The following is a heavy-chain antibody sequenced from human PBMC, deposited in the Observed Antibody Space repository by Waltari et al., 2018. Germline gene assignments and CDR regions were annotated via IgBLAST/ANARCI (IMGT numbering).Heavy chain of an antibody. J-gene: IGHJ4*02. D-gene: IGHD1-26*01. CDR1: GTSISNNF. V-gene: IGHV4-4*07. Sequence: QVQLQESGPGLVKPSETLSLTCKVSGTSISNNFWNWVRQPAGKGLEWIGRLYNSGITNYNPSLKSRVTMSTDTSKNQFSLKLNSVTAADTAGYFCARGGLDGFDSWGQGILVTVS. CDR3: ARGGLDGFDS. CDR2: LYNSGIT.